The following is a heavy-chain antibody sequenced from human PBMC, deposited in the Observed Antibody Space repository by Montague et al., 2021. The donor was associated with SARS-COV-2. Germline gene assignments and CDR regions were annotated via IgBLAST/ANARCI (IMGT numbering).Heavy chain of an antibody. CDR3: ARTSASSDY. Sequence: CAISGDSVSRNSAARNWIRRSPSRGREWLGRTYYRSKWYNDYAVSVKSRITINPDTAKNQISLQLNSVTPEDTAVYYCARTSASSDYWGQGTLVTVSS. CDR1: GDSVSRNSAA. V-gene: IGHV6-1*01. CDR2: TYYRSKWYN. J-gene: IGHJ4*02. D-gene: IGHD1-26*01.